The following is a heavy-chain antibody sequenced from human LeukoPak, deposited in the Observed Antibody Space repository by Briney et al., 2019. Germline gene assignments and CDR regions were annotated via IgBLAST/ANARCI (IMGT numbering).Heavy chain of an antibody. J-gene: IGHJ4*02. V-gene: IGHV3-7*03. CDR3: VRDKLTGASRLDY. CDR1: GFTFSDYW. Sequence: GGSLRLSCAASGFTFSDYWMSWVRQAPGKGQEWVANIKQDGSEKYYVDSVKGRFTISRDNAKNSLYLQMNSLRAEDTAVYYCVRDKLTGASRLDYWGQGTLLTVSS. D-gene: IGHD7-27*01. CDR2: IKQDGSEK.